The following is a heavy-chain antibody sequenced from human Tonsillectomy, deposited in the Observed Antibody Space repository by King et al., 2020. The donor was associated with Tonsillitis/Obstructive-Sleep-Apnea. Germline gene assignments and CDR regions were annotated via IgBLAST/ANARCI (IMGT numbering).Heavy chain of an antibody. V-gene: IGHV3-30*04. CDR2: ISYDGSNE. D-gene: IGHD6-13*01. J-gene: IGHJ3*02. CDR3: AKDLIIAVSGTPGDAFDI. CDR1: GFTFSNYA. Sequence: VQLVESGGGVVQPGRSLRLSCAASGFTFSNYAMHWVRQAPGKGLEWVAVISYDGSNEYYADSVKGRFTISRDNSKNTLYLQMNSLRAEDTALYYCAKDLIIAVSGTPGDAFDIWGQGTKVTVSS.